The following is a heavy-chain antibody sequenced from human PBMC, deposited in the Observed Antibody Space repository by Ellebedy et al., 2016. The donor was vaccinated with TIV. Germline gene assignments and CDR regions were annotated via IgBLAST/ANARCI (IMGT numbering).Heavy chain of an antibody. CDR2: TYHSGTT. CDR3: ARARVSDAMDV. V-gene: IGHV4-30-2*01. J-gene: IGHJ6*02. CDR1: GGSISTGGYY. Sequence: SETLSLTCTVSGGSISTGGYYWNWIRQPPGKGLQWIGYTYHSGTTYYSPSLNSRVSISVDKSKNQFSLKLTSVTAADTAIYFCARARVSDAMDVWGQGTTVTVSS. D-gene: IGHD5/OR15-5a*01.